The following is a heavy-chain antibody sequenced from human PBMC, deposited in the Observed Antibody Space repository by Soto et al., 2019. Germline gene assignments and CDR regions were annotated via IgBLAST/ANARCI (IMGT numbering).Heavy chain of an antibody. Sequence: SVTLGVRCSVAGGSSAGGGACWSWIRQPPGKGLEWIGEINHSGSTNYNPSLKSRVTISVDTSKNQFSLKLSSVTAADTAVYYCARGSWPYYYCGMDVWGQGTPVTVSS. CDR3: ARGSWPYYYCGMDV. J-gene: IGHJ6*02. CDR2: INHSGST. CDR1: GGSSAGGGAC. V-gene: IGHV4-34*01. D-gene: IGHD6-13*01.